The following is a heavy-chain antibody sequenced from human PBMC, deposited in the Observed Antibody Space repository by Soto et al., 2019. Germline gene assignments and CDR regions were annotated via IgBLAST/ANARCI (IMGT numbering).Heavy chain of an antibody. D-gene: IGHD5-12*01. CDR2: LNPNTDKT. Sequence: ASVEVSSKASGYTLSNYDINWVRPANGQGLEWMGWLNPNTDKTGSAQKFQGRVTMPRNTSISTAYLEWVGLRSDDPPLYYCARGIKGLPPSAFDIWGQWTRATVSS. V-gene: IGHV1-8*01. CDR3: ARGIKGLPPSAFDI. CDR1: GYTLSNYD. J-gene: IGHJ3*02.